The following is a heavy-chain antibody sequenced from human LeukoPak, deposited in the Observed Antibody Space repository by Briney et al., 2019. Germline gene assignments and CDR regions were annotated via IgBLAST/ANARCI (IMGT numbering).Heavy chain of an antibody. CDR2: INPNSGGT. D-gene: IGHD3-10*01. CDR1: GYTFTSYY. V-gene: IGHV1-2*02. J-gene: IGHJ6*03. Sequence: ASVKVSCKASGYTFTSYYMHWVRQAPGQGLEWMGWINPNSGGTNYAQKFQGRVTMTRDTSISTAYMELSRPRSDDTAVYYCARDHEPMGAYYYYMDVWGKGTTVTISS. CDR3: ARDHEPMGAYYYYMDV.